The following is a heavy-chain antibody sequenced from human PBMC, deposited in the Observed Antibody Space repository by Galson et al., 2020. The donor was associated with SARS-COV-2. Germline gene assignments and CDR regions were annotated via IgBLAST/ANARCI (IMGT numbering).Heavy chain of an antibody. Sequence: SETLSLTCTVSGDSVSNVDYYWSRIRQSTGKGLEWNGYIYYSESTYYNPSLKSRLTLSVDMSKNQFSLKLSSVTAADTAVYYCAREQSSGWHARRPRGPNDAFDSWGQGTMVTVSS. CDR3: AREQSSGWHARRPRGPNDAFDS. CDR2: IYYSEST. D-gene: IGHD6-19*01. V-gene: IGHV4-30-4*01. CDR1: GDSVSNVDYY. J-gene: IGHJ3*02.